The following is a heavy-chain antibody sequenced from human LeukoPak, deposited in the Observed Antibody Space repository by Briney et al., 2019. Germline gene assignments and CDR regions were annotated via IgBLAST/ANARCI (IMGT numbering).Heavy chain of an antibody. D-gene: IGHD3-16*01. CDR3: TSALNLVLGELLGY. J-gene: IGHJ4*02. V-gene: IGHV3-15*01. CDR1: GFIFSKAW. CDR2: IKTEAEDGTT. Sequence: GGTLRLSCAASGFIFSKAWMAWVRQAPGKGLEWVGHIKTEAEDGTTDYAAPLKGRFTISRDDAKSTLYLQMHSLNTEDTAVYFCTSALNLVLGELLGYWGQGTLVTVSS.